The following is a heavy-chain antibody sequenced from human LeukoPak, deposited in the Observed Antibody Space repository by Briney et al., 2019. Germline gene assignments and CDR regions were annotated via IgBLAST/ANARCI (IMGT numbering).Heavy chain of an antibody. V-gene: IGHV3-7*01. J-gene: IGHJ4*02. CDR3: AREGTRGLFDS. Sequence: GGSLRLSCAASGFTLSNYWMRWLGQAPGKGREGVADINLDGSEKYYVDSVKGRFTISRDNAKNSLNLHMNSLRAEDTAVYYCAREGTRGLFDSWGQGTLVTVSS. CDR2: INLDGSEK. CDR1: GFTLSNYW. D-gene: IGHD1/OR15-1a*01.